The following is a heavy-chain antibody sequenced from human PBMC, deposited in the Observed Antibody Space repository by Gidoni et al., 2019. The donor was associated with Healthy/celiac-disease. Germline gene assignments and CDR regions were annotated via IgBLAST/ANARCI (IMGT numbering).Heavy chain of an antibody. J-gene: IGHJ4*02. CDR1: GGTFSSYA. V-gene: IGHV1-69*04. D-gene: IGHD3-10*01. CDR2: IIPILGIA. CDR3: AIDYGSGSFYFDY. Sequence: QVQLVQSGAEVKKPGSSVKVSCTASGGTFSSYAISWVRQAPGQGLEWMGRIIPILGIANYAQKFQGRVTITADKSTSTAYMELSSLRSEDTAVYYCAIDYGSGSFYFDYWGQGTLVTVSS.